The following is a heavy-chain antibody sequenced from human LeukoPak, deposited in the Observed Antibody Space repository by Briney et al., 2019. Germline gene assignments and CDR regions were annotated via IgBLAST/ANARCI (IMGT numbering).Heavy chain of an antibody. CDR3: ARDGVPAYYYAMDV. D-gene: IGHD3-16*01. CDR2: ISSSGDYI. V-gene: IGHV3-21*01. J-gene: IGHJ6*01. Sequence: RGSLGLSCAASGFTFNAYSMNWVRQAPGKGLEWVSSISSSGDYIYYVDSLKGRFTISRDNAKNSLFLQMNSLRAEDTAVYYCARDGVPAYYYAMDVWGQGTSASVSS. CDR1: GFTFNAYS.